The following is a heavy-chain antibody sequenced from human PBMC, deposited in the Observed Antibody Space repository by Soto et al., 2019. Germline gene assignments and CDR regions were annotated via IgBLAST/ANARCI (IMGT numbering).Heavy chain of an antibody. CDR1: GCTFSSYA. CDR2: IIPIFGTA. CDR3: ARPLYTYCSGSSCVPPGSYYGMDV. J-gene: IGHJ6*02. V-gene: IGHV1-69*12. D-gene: IGHD2-15*01. Sequence: QVQRVQSGAEVKKPGSSVKVSCKASGCTFSSYAISWVRQAPGQGLEWMGGIIPIFGTANYAQKFQGRVTITAYESTSTASMGLSSLRFEDPPVYYCARPLYTYCSGSSCVPPGSYYGMDVWGQGHTVTVSS.